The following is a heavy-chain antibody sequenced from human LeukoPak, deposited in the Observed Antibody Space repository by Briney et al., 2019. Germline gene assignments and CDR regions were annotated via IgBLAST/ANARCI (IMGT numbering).Heavy chain of an antibody. CDR3: AKDRRDAYNGADAFDI. Sequence: PGGSLRLSCAASGFTFSSYAMSWVRQDPGKGLERVSVISGSDGGAYYADSVKGRFTISRDNSKNTLYLQMNSLRAEDTAVYYCAKDRRDAYNGADAFDIWGQGTMVTVSS. J-gene: IGHJ3*02. D-gene: IGHD5-24*01. V-gene: IGHV3-23*01. CDR1: GFTFSSYA. CDR2: ISGSDGGA.